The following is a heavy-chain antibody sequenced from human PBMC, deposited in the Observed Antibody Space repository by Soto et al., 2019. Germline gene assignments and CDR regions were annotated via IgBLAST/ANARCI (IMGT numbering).Heavy chain of an antibody. V-gene: IGHV2-5*02. CDR2: IFWDDDK. CDR1: GLSPPANAVG. J-gene: IGHJ5*02. Sequence: QINLDESGPKLVKPTKTLTLHCPLPGLSPPANAVGGGWVPQAPGKALEWLAIIFWDDDKHYRPSLEPRPTNTTNTSENQVVLTMHDMQPSYTATYYCAHRGAYSSGSYLSWLDPWGQGSLVTVSS. D-gene: IGHD3-10*01. CDR3: AHRGAYSSGSYLSWLDP.